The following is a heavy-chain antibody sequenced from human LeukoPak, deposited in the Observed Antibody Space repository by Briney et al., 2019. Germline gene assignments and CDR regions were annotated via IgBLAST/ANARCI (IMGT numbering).Heavy chain of an antibody. D-gene: IGHD3-10*01. CDR2: ISAYNGNT. CDR1: GYTFTSYG. V-gene: IGHV1-18*01. Sequence: ASVKVSCKASGYTFTSYGISWVRQAPGQGLEWMGWISAYNGNTNYAQKLQGRVTMTTDTSTSTAYMELSSLRSEDTAVYYCARGKGRFGEQLGYYYYYMDVWGKGTTVTISS. CDR3: ARGKGRFGEQLGYYYYYMDV. J-gene: IGHJ6*03.